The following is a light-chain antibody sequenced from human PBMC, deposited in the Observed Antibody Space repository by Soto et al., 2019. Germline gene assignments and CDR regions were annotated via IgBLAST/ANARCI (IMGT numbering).Light chain of an antibody. V-gene: IGKV3-15*01. CDR2: EAS. Sequence: EIVMTQSPATLSVSPGGRATLSCRASQSVGSNLAWYQQKPGQSLRLLIYEASTRATGIPDRFSGSGSGTEFTLTISSLQSEDFAVYSCQQYNDWPRTFGQGTKVEIK. CDR3: QQYNDWPRT. CDR1: QSVGSN. J-gene: IGKJ1*01.